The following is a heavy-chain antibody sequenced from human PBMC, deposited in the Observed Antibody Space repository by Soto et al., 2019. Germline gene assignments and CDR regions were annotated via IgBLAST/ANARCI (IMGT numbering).Heavy chain of an antibody. CDR2: IYYSGSI. J-gene: IGHJ5*02. Sequence: SETLSLTCTVSNGSISSCFWSWIRQPPGKGLEWIGYIYYSGSINYNPSLKSRVNISVDTSKNQFSLKLSSVTAADTAVYYCARASGYCISTSRGWFDPWGQGTLVTVSS. V-gene: IGHV4-59*08. CDR3: ARASGYCISTSRGWFDP. CDR1: NGSISSCF. D-gene: IGHD2-2*01.